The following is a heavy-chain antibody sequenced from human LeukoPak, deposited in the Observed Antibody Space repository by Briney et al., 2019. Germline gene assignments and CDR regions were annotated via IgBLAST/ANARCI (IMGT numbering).Heavy chain of an antibody. J-gene: IGHJ6*03. D-gene: IGHD3-10*01. V-gene: IGHV3-30*02. Sequence: PGGSLRLSCAASGFTFSSYGMHWVRQAPGKGLEWVAFIRYDGSNKYYADSVKGRFTISRDNTKNTLHLQMNSLRAEDTAIYYCAKDYGSGSYSYYYYYMDVWGKGTTVTVSS. CDR3: AKDYGSGSYSYYYYYMDV. CDR1: GFTFSSYG. CDR2: IRYDGSNK.